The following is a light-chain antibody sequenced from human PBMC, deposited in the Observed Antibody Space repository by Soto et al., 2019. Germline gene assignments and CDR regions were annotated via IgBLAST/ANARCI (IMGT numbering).Light chain of an antibody. J-gene: IGKJ5*01. CDR3: QEYDGAPPIT. Sequence: EIVLTQSPDTLSLSPGERATLSCRASQSVRSERLAWYQQKRGQAPTLLIFDASSRASGTPERFNGSGSGTDFTLTISRLEPEDFAVYYCQEYDGAPPITFGLGTRLE. V-gene: IGKV3-20*01. CDR1: QSVRSER. CDR2: DAS.